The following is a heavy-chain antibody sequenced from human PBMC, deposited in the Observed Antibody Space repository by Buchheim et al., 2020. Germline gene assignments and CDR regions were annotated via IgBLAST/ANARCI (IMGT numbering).Heavy chain of an antibody. CDR2: VNPNSGAT. CDR3: AVATDLVDPANPTFDC. Sequence: QVQLVQSGAEVKKPGASVKVSCKTSEYTRHHIHWLRQAPGQRLEWVGRVNPNSGATEYAQKFQGRVTLTRDTSISTTYMEVSSLTSDDTAVFYCAVATDLVDPANPTFDCWGQGTL. V-gene: IGHV1-2*02. D-gene: IGHD5-12*01. CDR1: EYTRHH. J-gene: IGHJ4*02.